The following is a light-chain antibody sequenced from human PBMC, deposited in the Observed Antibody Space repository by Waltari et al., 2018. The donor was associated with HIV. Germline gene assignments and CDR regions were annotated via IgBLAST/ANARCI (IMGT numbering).Light chain of an antibody. V-gene: IGKV3-20*01. CDR2: GAS. J-gene: IGKJ2*01. CDR1: QNVSSAY. CDR3: QQYGTSPQYT. Sequence: EVVLTQSPGTLSLSPGERATLSCRASQNVSSAYLAWYQQKPGQAPRVLIYGASSRATGIPDRFSGSGSGTDFTLTISRLDPEDFAVYYCQQYGTSPQYTFGQGTRLDIK.